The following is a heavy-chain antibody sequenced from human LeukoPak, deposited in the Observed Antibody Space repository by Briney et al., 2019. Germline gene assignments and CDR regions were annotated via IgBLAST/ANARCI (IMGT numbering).Heavy chain of an antibody. J-gene: IGHJ5*02. Sequence: ASVKVSCKASGYTFTSYGISWVRQAPGQGLEWMGWISAYNGNTNYAQKLQGRVTMTTDTSTSTAYMELRSLRSDDTAMYYCARVRARGVVPPQRGFDPWGQGTLVTVSS. D-gene: IGHD2-2*01. CDR2: ISAYNGNT. V-gene: IGHV1-18*01. CDR1: GYTFTSYG. CDR3: ARVRARGVVPPQRGFDP.